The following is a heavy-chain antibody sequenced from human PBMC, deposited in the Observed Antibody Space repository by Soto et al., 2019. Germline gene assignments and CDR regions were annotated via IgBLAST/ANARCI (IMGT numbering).Heavy chain of an antibody. CDR2: IYYSGST. Sequence: QVQLQESGPGLVKPSQTLSLTCTVSGGSISSGGYYWSWIRQHPGKGLEWIGYIYYSGSTYYNPSLKSRVTISVDTSNNQFSLKLSSVTAADSAVYYCAREPSYGTLLGAFDIWGHGTMVTVSS. CDR3: AREPSYGTLLGAFDI. J-gene: IGHJ3*02. CDR1: GGSISSGGYY. V-gene: IGHV4-31*03. D-gene: IGHD1-26*01.